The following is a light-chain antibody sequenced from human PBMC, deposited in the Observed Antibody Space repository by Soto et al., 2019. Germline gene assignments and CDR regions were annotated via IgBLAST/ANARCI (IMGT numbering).Light chain of an antibody. CDR3: AAWDDSLNGRRVV. J-gene: IGLJ2*01. V-gene: IGLV1-44*01. Sequence: QSVLTQPPSASGTPGQRGTISCSGSSSNIGSNTVNWYQQLPGTAPKLLIYSNNQRPSGVPDRFSGSKSGTSASLAISGLQSEDEADYYCAAWDDSLNGRRVVFGGGTQLTVL. CDR2: SNN. CDR1: SSNIGSNT.